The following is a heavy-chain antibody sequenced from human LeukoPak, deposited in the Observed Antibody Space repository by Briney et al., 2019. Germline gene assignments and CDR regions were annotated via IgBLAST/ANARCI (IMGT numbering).Heavy chain of an antibody. J-gene: IGHJ6*03. CDR1: GGSISSYY. CDR3: AKGDKWWNYYYYMDV. V-gene: IGHV4-59*01. CDR2: IYYSGST. D-gene: IGHD2-15*01. Sequence: SETLSLTCTVSGGSISSYYWSWIRQPPGKGLEWIGYIYYSGSTNYNPSLKSRVTISVDTSKNQFSLKLSSVTAADTAVYYCAKGDKWWNYYYYMDVWGKGTTVTISS.